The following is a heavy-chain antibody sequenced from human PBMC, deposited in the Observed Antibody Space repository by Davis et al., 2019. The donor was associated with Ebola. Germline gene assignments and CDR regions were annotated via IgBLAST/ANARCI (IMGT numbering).Heavy chain of an antibody. CDR1: GGSINNYF. CDR3: RLMTTVTTAAFDI. D-gene: IGHD4-17*01. V-gene: IGHV4-59*05. CDR2: IYYSGST. J-gene: IGHJ3*02. Sequence: SETLSLTCTVSGGSINNYFWSWIRQPPGKGLEWIGSIYYSGSTYYNPSLNSRVTISVDTSKNQFSLKLSSVTAADTAVYYCRLMTTVTTAAFDIWGQGTMVTVSS.